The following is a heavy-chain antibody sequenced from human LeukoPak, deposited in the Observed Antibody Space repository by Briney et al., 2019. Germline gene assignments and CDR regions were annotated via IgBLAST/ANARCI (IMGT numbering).Heavy chain of an antibody. J-gene: IGHJ4*02. CDR1: GFTFSSYG. D-gene: IGHD2-8*01. Sequence: QPGGSLRLSCAASGFTFSSYGMSWVRQAPGKGLEWFSAISGSGGSTYYADSVKGRFTISRDNAKNSLYLQMNSLRAEDTALYYCARNWANRYFAYWGQGTLVTVSS. CDR2: ISGSGGST. V-gene: IGHV3-23*01. CDR3: ARNWANRYFAY.